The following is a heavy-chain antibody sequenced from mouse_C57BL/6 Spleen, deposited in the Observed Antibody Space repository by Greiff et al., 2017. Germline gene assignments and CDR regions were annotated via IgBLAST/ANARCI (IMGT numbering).Heavy chain of an antibody. V-gene: IGHV5-17*01. D-gene: IGHD1-1*01. CDR3: ADTTVASYAMDY. CDR2: ISSGSSTI. J-gene: IGHJ4*01. CDR1: GFTFSDYG. Sequence: EVKLVESGGGLVKPGGSLKLSCAASGFTFSDYGMHWVRQAPEKGLEWVAYISSGSSTIYYADTVKGRFTISRDNAKNTLFLQMTSLRSEDTAMYYCADTTVASYAMDYWGQGTSVTVSS.